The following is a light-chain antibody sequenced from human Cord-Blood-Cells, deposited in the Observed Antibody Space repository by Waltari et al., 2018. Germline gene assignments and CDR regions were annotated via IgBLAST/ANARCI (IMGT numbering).Light chain of an antibody. Sequence: DIQMTQSPSSLSASVGDRVTITCLASQSISSYLNWYQQKPGKAPKLLIYAASSLQSGVPSRFSGSGSGTDFTLTISSLQPEDFATYYCQQSYSTPQTFGQETKLEIK. CDR1: QSISSY. V-gene: IGKV1-39*01. CDR3: QQSYSTPQT. J-gene: IGKJ2*01. CDR2: AAS.